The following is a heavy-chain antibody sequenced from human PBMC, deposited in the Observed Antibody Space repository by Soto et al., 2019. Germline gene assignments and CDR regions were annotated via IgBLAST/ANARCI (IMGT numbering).Heavy chain of an antibody. Sequence: PGGSLRLSCAASGFTFSNYAMSWVRQAPGKGLEWVSVISNNGGSTYYADSVKGRFTISRDNSKDTLYLQMNSLRAEDTAVYYCLKDESAGYYYFDYWGQGTLVTVSS. D-gene: IGHD3-9*01. V-gene: IGHV3-23*01. CDR1: GFTFSNYA. CDR2: ISNNGGST. CDR3: LKDESAGYYYFDY. J-gene: IGHJ4*02.